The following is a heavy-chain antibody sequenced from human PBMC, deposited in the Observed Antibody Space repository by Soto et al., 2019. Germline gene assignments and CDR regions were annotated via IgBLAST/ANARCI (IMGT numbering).Heavy chain of an antibody. D-gene: IGHD2-15*01. CDR3: ARGLVGVAAKRNWFDP. CDR1: GGSISSGDYY. Sequence: SETLSLTCTVSGGSISSGDYYWSWIRQPPGKGLEWIGYIYYSGSTYYNPSLKSRVTISVDTSKNQFSLKLSSVTAADTAVYYCARGLVGVAAKRNWFDPWGQGTLVTVSS. CDR2: IYYSGST. V-gene: IGHV4-30-4*01. J-gene: IGHJ5*02.